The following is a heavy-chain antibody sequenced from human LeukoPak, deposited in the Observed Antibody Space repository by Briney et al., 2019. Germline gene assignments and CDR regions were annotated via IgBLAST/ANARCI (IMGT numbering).Heavy chain of an antibody. D-gene: IGHD3-10*01. CDR3: AKGSSLWFGELPHYYFDY. CDR2: ISYDGSNK. Sequence: GGSLRLSCAASGFTFSDYYMSWIRQAPGKGLEWVAVISYDGSNKYYADSVKGRFTISRDNSKNTLYLQMNSLRAEDTAVYYCAKGSSLWFGELPHYYFDYWGQGTLVTVSS. J-gene: IGHJ4*02. CDR1: GFTFSDYY. V-gene: IGHV3-30*18.